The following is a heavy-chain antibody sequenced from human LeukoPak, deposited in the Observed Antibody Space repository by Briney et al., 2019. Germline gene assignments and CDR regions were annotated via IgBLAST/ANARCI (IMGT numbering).Heavy chain of an antibody. D-gene: IGHD6-19*01. V-gene: IGHV3-30*02. J-gene: IGHJ4*02. CDR1: GFTFSSYG. CDR3: AKDRVPGTIYYFDY. CDR2: IRYDGSNK. Sequence: GGSLRLCCAASGFTFSSYGMHWVRQAPGKGLEWVAFIRYDGSNKYYADSVKGRFTISRDNSKNTLYLQMNSLRAEDTAVYYCAKDRVPGTIYYFDYWGQGTLVTVSS.